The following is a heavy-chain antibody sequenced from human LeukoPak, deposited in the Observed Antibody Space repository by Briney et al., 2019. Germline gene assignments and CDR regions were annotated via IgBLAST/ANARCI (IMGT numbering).Heavy chain of an antibody. CDR2: INHSGST. Sequence: SETLSLTCAVYGGSFSGYYWSWIRQPPGKGLEWIGEINHSGSTNYNPSLKSRVTISVDTSKNQFSLKLSSVTAADTAEYYCARGYNWNDGAGAFDIWGQGTMVTVSS. CDR3: ARGYNWNDGAGAFDI. CDR1: GGSFSGYY. J-gene: IGHJ3*02. V-gene: IGHV4-34*01. D-gene: IGHD1-1*01.